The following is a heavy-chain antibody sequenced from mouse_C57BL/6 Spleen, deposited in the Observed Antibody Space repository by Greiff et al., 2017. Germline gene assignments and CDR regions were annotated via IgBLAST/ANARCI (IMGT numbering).Heavy chain of an antibody. CDR2: ISDGGSYT. Sequence: EVQLVESGGGLVKPGGSLKLSCAASGFTFSSYAMSWVRQTPEKRLEWVATISDGGSYTYYPDNVKGRFTISRDNAKNNLYLQMSHLKSEDTAMYYCAREGSSGLFDYWGQGTTLTVSS. CDR1: GFTFSSYA. V-gene: IGHV5-4*01. J-gene: IGHJ2*01. D-gene: IGHD3-2*02. CDR3: AREGSSGLFDY.